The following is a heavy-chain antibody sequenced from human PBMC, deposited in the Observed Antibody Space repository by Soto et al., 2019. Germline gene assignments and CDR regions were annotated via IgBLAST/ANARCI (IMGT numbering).Heavy chain of an antibody. CDR1: GYTFSSYG. CDR2: ISAYNGNT. V-gene: IGHV1-18*01. CDR3: ARQGGVTKTQYFQH. Sequence: ASVNVSWKAAGYTFSSYGISWVRQAPGQGLEWMGWISAYNGNTNYAQKLQGRVTMTTDTSTSTAYMELRSLRSDDTAVYYCARQGGVTKTQYFQHWGQGTLVTVSS. J-gene: IGHJ1*01. D-gene: IGHD2-8*02.